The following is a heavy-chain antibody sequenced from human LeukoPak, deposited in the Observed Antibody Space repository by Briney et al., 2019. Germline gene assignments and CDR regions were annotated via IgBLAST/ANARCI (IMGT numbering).Heavy chain of an antibody. V-gene: IGHV4-34*01. CDR2: INHSGST. D-gene: IGHD5-24*01. CDR1: GGSFSGYY. Sequence: SETLSLTCAVYGGSFSGYYWSWIRQPPGKGLEWIGEINHSGSTNYNPSLKSRVTISVDTSKNQFSLKLSSVTAADTAVYYCARGGRWLQFFDYWGRGTLVTVSS. J-gene: IGHJ4*02. CDR3: ARGGRWLQFFDY.